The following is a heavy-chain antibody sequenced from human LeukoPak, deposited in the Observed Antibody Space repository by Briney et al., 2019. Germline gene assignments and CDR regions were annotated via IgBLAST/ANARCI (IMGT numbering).Heavy chain of an antibody. V-gene: IGHV3-48*03. CDR2: INSSGSTT. CDR3: ARRSSGYYFDY. Sequence: AGGSLRLSCAASGFTFSSYEMNWVRQAPGKGLEWVSYINSSGSTTYYADSVKGRFTISRDNAKNSLYLQINSLRAEDTAVYYCARRSSGYYFDYWGQGTLVTVSS. CDR1: GFTFSSYE. D-gene: IGHD6-19*01. J-gene: IGHJ4*02.